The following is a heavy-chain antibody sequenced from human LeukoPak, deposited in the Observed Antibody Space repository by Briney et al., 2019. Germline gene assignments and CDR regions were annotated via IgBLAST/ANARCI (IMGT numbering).Heavy chain of an antibody. CDR2: IISSSLEM. CDR3: VRDRRGYDASGHYYRHFDF. V-gene: IGHV3-21*06. D-gene: IGHD3-22*01. J-gene: IGHJ4*02. Sequence: GGSLRLSCAASGFAFSGYAMSWVRQAPGKGLQHVSSIISSSLEMDYADSVRGRFSISRDNAKNALYLEMSGLRVEDTAVYYCVRDRRGYDASGHYYRHFDFWGQGALVTVSS. CDR1: GFAFSGYA.